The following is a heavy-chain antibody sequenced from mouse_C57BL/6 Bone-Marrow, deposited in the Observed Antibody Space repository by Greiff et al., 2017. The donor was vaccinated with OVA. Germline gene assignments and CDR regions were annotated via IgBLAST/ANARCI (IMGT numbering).Heavy chain of an antibody. Sequence: EVQVVESGPGMVKPSQSLSLTCTVTGYSITSGYDWHWIRHFPGNKLEWMGYISYSGSTNYNPSLKSRISITHDTSKNHFFLKLNSVTTEDTATYYCAREGGYYVGWYFDVWGTGTTVTVSS. D-gene: IGHD2-3*01. J-gene: IGHJ1*03. V-gene: IGHV3-1*01. CDR3: AREGGYYVGWYFDV. CDR1: GYSITSGYD. CDR2: ISYSGST.